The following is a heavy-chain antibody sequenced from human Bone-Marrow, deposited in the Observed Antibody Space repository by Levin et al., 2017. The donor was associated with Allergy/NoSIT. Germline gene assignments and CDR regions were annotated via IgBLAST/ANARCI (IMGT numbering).Heavy chain of an antibody. Sequence: AGGSLRLSCAASGFTFSNYWMHWVRQDPGRGLLWVSRINSDGTITNYADSVKGRFTISRDNAKNTLYLQMNSLRAEDSALYYCASTDYSSGTSGYMSSWGQGTLATVSS. V-gene: IGHV3-74*01. CDR3: ASTDYSSGTSGYMSS. CDR1: GFTFSNYW. D-gene: IGHD3-22*01. CDR2: INSDGTIT. J-gene: IGHJ4*02.